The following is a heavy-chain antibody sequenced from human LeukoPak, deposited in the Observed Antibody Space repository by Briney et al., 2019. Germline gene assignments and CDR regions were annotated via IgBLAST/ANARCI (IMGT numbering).Heavy chain of an antibody. CDR1: GFTFSDST. D-gene: IGHD1-26*01. Sequence: GGSLRLSCAASGFTFSDSTMHWVRQASGKGLEWVGRIRNKTNNYATAYATSVKGRFTLSRDDSKNTAYLQMNSLKTEDTALYYCVRGAASGSYYGLGVWGQGATVTVSS. CDR3: VRGAASGSYYGLGV. CDR2: IRNKTNNYAT. J-gene: IGHJ6*02. V-gene: IGHV3-73*01.